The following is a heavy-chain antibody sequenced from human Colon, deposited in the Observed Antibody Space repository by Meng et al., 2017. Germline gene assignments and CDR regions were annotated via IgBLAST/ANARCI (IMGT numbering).Heavy chain of an antibody. CDR3: ASFPPPGKQWLVTDY. Sequence: QVHLQGSGPGRLKPSGSLSLTCAVSGGSISSSNWWSWVRQPPGKGLEWIGEIYHSGSTNYNPSLKSRVTISVDKSKNQFSLKLSSVTAADTAVYYCASFPPPGKQWLVTDYWGQGTLVTVSS. CDR1: GGSISSSNW. D-gene: IGHD6-19*01. J-gene: IGHJ4*02. V-gene: IGHV4-4*02. CDR2: IYHSGST.